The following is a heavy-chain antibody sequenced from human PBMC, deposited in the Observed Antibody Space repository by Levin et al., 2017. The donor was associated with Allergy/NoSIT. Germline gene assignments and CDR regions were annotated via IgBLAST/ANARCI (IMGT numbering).Heavy chain of an antibody. CDR3: AREMAGTSGWYTVDY. D-gene: IGHD6-19*01. Sequence: SCAASGFTFSTYAISWVRQAPGKGLEWVSAFSRRDITHYAVSVKGRFTVSRDNSKNTMYLEMNSLRGDDTAVYYCAREMAGTSGWYTVDYWGQGTPVIVSS. V-gene: IGHV3-23*01. J-gene: IGHJ4*02. CDR2: FSRRDIT. CDR1: GFTFSTYA.